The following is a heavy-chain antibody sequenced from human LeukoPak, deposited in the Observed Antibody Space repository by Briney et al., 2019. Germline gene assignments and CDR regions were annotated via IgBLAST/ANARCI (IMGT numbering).Heavy chain of an antibody. CDR2: IYSGGST. Sequence: GGSLRLSCAASGFTLSSNYMSWVRPAPGKGLEGVSVIYSGGSTYYADSVKGRVTISRDNSKNTLYLQMNSLRAEDTAVYYCAKDFRELLLSGYGMDVWGQGTTVTVSS. D-gene: IGHD1-26*01. CDR1: GFTLSSNY. J-gene: IGHJ6*02. CDR3: AKDFRELLLSGYGMDV. V-gene: IGHV3-66*01.